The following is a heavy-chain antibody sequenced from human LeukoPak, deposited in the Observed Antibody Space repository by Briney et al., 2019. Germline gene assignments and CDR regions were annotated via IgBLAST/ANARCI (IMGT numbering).Heavy chain of an antibody. CDR3: ARDGKEDYFDS. D-gene: IGHD1-26*01. CDR1: GFTFSSYA. J-gene: IGHJ4*02. CDR2: ISYDGSNK. Sequence: GGSLRLSCAASGFTFSSYAMHWVRQAPGKGLEWVAVISYDGSNKYYADSVKGRFTTSRDHSKNTLYLQMNSLRAEDTAVYHCARDGKEDYFDSWGQGTLVTVSS. V-gene: IGHV3-30-3*01.